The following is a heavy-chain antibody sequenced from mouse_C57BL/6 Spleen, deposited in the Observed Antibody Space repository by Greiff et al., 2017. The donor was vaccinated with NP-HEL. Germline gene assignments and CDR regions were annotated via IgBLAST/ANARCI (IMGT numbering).Heavy chain of an antibody. CDR3: ARCRELPDWYFDV. Sequence: VQLQQSGPVLVKPGASVKMSCKASGYTFTDYYMNWVKQSHGKSLEWIGVINPYNGGTSYNQKFKGKVTLTVDKSSSTAYMELNSLKSEDSAVYYCARCRELPDWYFDVWGTGTTVTVSS. V-gene: IGHV1-19*01. CDR2: INPYNGGT. CDR1: GYTFTDYY. D-gene: IGHD2-1*01. J-gene: IGHJ1*03.